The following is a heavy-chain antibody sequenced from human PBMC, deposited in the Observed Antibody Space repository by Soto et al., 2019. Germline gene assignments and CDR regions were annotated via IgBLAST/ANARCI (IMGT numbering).Heavy chain of an antibody. J-gene: IGHJ6*02. CDR2: IYYSGST. CDR3: ARVSGGSWSYYTADYYVLDF. CDR1: GGSISSYY. Sequence: SETLSLTCTVSGGSISSYYWSWIRQPPGKGLEWIGYIYYSGSTNYNPSLKSRVTISVDTSKNQFSLKLSSVTAADTAVYYCARVSGGSWSYYTADYYVLDFSAQGSSVIGSS. D-gene: IGHD3-10*01. V-gene: IGHV4-59*01.